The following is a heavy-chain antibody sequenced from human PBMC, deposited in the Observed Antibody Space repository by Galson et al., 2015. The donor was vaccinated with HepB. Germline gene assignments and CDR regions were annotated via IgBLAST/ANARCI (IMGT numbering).Heavy chain of an antibody. CDR3: AKARSVITMVRGVIFWFDP. Sequence: LRLSCAASGFTFSSYAMSWVRQAPGKGLEWVSAISGSGGSTYYADSVKGRFTISRDNSKNTLYLQMNSLRAEDTAVYYCAKARSVITMVRGVIFWFDPWGQGTLVTVSS. CDR1: GFTFSSYA. D-gene: IGHD3-10*01. CDR2: ISGSGGST. J-gene: IGHJ5*02. V-gene: IGHV3-23*01.